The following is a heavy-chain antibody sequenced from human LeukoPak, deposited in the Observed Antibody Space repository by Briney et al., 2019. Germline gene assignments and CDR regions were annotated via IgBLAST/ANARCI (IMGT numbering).Heavy chain of an antibody. V-gene: IGHV4-59*08. D-gene: IGHD3/OR15-3a*01. CDR3: ARQTGSGLFILP. J-gene: IGHJ4*02. Sequence: SETLSLTCTVSGDSISGFYWSWIRQPPGEGLEWIGDIYSSGSTNYNPSLRSRVTISIDTSKNQFSPRLTSVTAADTAVYYCARQTGSGLFILPGGQGTLVTVSS. CDR1: GDSISGFY. CDR2: IYSSGST.